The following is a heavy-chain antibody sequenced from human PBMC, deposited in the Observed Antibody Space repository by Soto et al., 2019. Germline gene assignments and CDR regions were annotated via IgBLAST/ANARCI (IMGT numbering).Heavy chain of an antibody. CDR1: GYTFTSYG. J-gene: IGHJ4*02. CDR3: ARVIGAAAAVDY. CDR2: ISANNGNT. Sequence: QVQLVQSGAEVKKPGASVKVSCKASGYTFTSYGISWVRQAPGQGLEWMAWISANNGNTNYAQKLQGRVTMTTDTSTSTADMELRRPRADDTAVYYCARVIGAAAAVDYWGQGTLVSVSS. V-gene: IGHV1-18*01. D-gene: IGHD2-2*01.